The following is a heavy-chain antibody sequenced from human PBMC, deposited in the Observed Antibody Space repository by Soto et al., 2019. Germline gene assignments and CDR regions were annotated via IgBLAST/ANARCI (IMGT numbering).Heavy chain of an antibody. D-gene: IGHD3-3*01. J-gene: IGHJ6*02. CDR1: GFIFSSSW. CDR3: ARESLLKSIPIYGYYYYAMDV. Sequence: HPGGSLRPCCAASGFIFSSSWMTWVRQAPGKGLEWVANIKPDGSKVYYADSVKGRFTISRDNPRNSLYLQMSSLRAEDTAVYYCARESLLKSIPIYGYYYYAMDVWGQGTTVTVSS. CDR2: IKPDGSKV. V-gene: IGHV3-7*03.